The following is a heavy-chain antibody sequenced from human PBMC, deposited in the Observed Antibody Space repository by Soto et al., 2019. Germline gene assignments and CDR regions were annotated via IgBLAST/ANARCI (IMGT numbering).Heavy chain of an antibody. Sequence: EVQLLESGGGLVQPGGSLRLSCAASGFTFSSYAMRWVRQAPGKGLEWVSAISGSVGSTYYADSVKGRFTISRDNSKNTLYLQMNSLRAEDTAVYYCARRVSGSYYDYWGQGTLVTVSS. CDR3: ARRVSGSYYDY. CDR1: GFTFSSYA. J-gene: IGHJ4*02. D-gene: IGHD1-26*01. V-gene: IGHV3-23*01. CDR2: ISGSVGST.